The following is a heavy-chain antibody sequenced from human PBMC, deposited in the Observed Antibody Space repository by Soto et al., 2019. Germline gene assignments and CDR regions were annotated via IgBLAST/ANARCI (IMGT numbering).Heavy chain of an antibody. CDR3: AKDRGGSGAFDI. V-gene: IGHV3-48*01. CDR1: GFSFSIYS. J-gene: IGHJ3*02. CDR2: ISPAGSSI. Sequence: EGQLVEFGGGLVKPGGSLRLSCAASGFSFSIYSYNWVRQAPGKGLEWLSYISPAGSSIYYADSVKGRFHISRDSARDSVYLQMNSLRAEDTAVYYCAKDRGGSGAFDIWGQGTMVTVSS. D-gene: IGHD3-10*01.